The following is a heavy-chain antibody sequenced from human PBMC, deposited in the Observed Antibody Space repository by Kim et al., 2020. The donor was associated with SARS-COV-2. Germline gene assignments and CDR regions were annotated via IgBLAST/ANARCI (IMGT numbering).Heavy chain of an antibody. V-gene: IGHV3-23*01. CDR3: SKLGYSMTTRTGNFNV. Sequence: GGSLRLSCAASGFTFMTYGMTWVRQAPGKGLEWVSTIGANGDYTYYTDSVKGRFNISRDNFKNTLFLHIDSLTADDTALYYCSKLGYSMTTRTGNFNVWG. D-gene: IGHD4-17*01. CDR2: IGANGDYT. J-gene: IGHJ3*01. CDR1: GFTFMTYG.